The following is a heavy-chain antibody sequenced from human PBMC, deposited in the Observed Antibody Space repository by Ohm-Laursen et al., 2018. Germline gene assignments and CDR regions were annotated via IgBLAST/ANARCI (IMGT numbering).Heavy chain of an antibody. CDR1: GGYISSYY. CDR2: INTSGST. Sequence: SETLSLTWTVSGGYISSYYWSWIRQPAGKGLEWIGRINTSGSTNYNPSLKSRVTMSVDTSKNQFSLKLSSVTAADTAVYYCAREGYNWNDHDAFDIWGQGTMVTVSS. V-gene: IGHV4-4*07. D-gene: IGHD1-20*01. J-gene: IGHJ3*02. CDR3: AREGYNWNDHDAFDI.